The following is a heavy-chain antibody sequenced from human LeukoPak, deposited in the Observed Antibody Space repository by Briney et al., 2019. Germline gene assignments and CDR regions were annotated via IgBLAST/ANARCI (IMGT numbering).Heavy chain of an antibody. CDR2: IKRETDGGTT. CDR3: TTKYYYDSSGYNNFDY. Sequence: GGSLRLSCAASGFTFSNAWMSWLRQAPGKGLELVGRIKRETDGGTTDYAAPVKGRFTISRDDSKSTLYLQMNSLKTDDTAVYYCTTKYYYDSSGYNNFDYWGQGTLVTVSS. V-gene: IGHV3-15*01. J-gene: IGHJ4*02. CDR1: GFTFSNAW. D-gene: IGHD3-22*01.